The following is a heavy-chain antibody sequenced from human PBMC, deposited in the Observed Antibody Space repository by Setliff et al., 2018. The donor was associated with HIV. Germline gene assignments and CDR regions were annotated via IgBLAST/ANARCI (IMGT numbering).Heavy chain of an antibody. CDR2: TIPLLDTA. Sequence: SVKVSCKVSGDSFNRHTFSWVRQAPGKGRECMGRTIPLLDTADYAQNFQGRVTITTDKSTHTVYMELRSLKSDDTAAYFCATMGLNGSHWARVDYWGQATQVTVSS. CDR3: ATMGLNGSHWARVDY. J-gene: IGHJ4*02. CDR1: GDSFNRHT. D-gene: IGHD3-10*01. V-gene: IGHV1-69*08.